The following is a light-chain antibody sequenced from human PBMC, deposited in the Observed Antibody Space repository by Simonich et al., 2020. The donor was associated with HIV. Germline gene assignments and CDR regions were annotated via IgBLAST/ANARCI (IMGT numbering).Light chain of an antibody. V-gene: IGKV3-15*01. CDR1: QSVGSN. CDR3: QQYNNYPLT. Sequence: EIVMTQSPATLSVSPGERATLSCRASQSVGSNLAGYQQKPGQAPRLLIYGASTRATGIPARVSGSWSGTEFTLTISSMQSEDFAVYYCQQYNNYPLTFGGGTKVEIK. CDR2: GAS. J-gene: IGKJ4*01.